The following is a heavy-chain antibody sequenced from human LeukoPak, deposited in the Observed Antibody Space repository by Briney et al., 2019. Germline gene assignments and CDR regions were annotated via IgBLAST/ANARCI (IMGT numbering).Heavy chain of an antibody. D-gene: IGHD3-10*01. J-gene: IGHJ5*02. V-gene: IGHV4-30-2*01. CDR2: IYHSGST. CDR1: GGSISSGGYS. Sequence: SETLSLTCAVSGGSISSGGYSWSWIRQPPGKGLEWIGYIYHSGSTYYNPSLKSRVTISVDRSKNQFSLKLSSVTAADTAVYYCARVHGSGSYYRGVAPWGQGTLVTVSS. CDR3: ARVHGSGSYYRGVAP.